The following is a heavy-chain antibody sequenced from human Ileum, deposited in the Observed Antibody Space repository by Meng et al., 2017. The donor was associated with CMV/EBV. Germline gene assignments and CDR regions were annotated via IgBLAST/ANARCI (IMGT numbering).Heavy chain of an antibody. J-gene: IGHJ4*02. CDR3: AREGTGNFDY. V-gene: IGHV3-53*01. Sequence: RLVGSGGGAVQPGGSLSLSCAASGFTVSSNYMSWVRQAPGKGLEWVSVIYSDGNTYYADSVKGRFTIFRDNSKNTLYLQMNSLRAEDTAVYYCAREGTGNFDYWGQGTLVTVSS. CDR1: GFTVSSNY. D-gene: IGHD3-10*01. CDR2: IYSDGNT.